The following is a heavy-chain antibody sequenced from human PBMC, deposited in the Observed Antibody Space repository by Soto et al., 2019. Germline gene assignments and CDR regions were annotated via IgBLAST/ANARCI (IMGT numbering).Heavy chain of an antibody. CDR1: GFTFSSYS. D-gene: IGHD5-18*01. Sequence: GGSLRLSCAASGFTFSSYSMNWVRQAPGKGLEWVSSISSRSDFIYYAGSVKGRFTISRDNAKNSLYLQMNSLRAEDTAVYYCARDWRTAITWGQGTLVTVSS. CDR3: ARDWRTAIT. J-gene: IGHJ5*02. V-gene: IGHV3-21*01. CDR2: ISSRSDFI.